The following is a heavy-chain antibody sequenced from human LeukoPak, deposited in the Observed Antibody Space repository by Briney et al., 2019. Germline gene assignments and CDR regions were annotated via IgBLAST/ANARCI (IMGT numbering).Heavy chain of an antibody. CDR3: ARAAMIEDGWFDP. Sequence: SVKVSCKASGGTFSSYTISWVRQAPGQGLEWMGRIIPIFGTANYAQKFQGRVTITTDGSTSTAYMELSSLGSEDTAVYYCARAAMIEDGWFDPWGQGTLVTVSS. J-gene: IGHJ5*02. CDR2: IIPIFGTA. CDR1: GGTFSSYT. D-gene: IGHD3-22*01. V-gene: IGHV1-69*05.